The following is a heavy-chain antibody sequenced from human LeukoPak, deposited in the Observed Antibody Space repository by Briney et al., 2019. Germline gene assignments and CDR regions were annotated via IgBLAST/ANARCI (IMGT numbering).Heavy chain of an antibody. CDR3: AKRVYGSSAYYGYFDS. D-gene: IGHD3-22*01. CDR1: GFTFSSYA. J-gene: IGHJ4*02. Sequence: GGPLRLSCAASGFTFSSYAMSWVRQAPGKGLEWVSAISGSGGSTYYADSVKGRFTISRDNSKNTLYLQMDSLRAEDAAVYYCAKRVYGSSAYYGYFDSWGQGTLVTVSS. V-gene: IGHV3-23*01. CDR2: ISGSGGST.